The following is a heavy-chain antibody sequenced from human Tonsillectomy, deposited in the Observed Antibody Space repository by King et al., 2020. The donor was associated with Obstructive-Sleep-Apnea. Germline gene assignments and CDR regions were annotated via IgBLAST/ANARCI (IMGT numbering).Heavy chain of an antibody. V-gene: IGHV4-39*07. Sequence: LQLQESGPGLVKPSETLSLTCTVSGGSISSSSYYWGWIRQPPGKGLEWIGSIYYSGSTYYNPSLKSRVTISVDTSQNQFSLKLSSVTAADTAVYYCASGMVRGVITYTFDYWGQGTLVTVSS. CDR1: GGSISSSSYY. CDR2: IYYSGST. J-gene: IGHJ4*02. CDR3: ASGMVRGVITYTFDY. D-gene: IGHD3-10*01.